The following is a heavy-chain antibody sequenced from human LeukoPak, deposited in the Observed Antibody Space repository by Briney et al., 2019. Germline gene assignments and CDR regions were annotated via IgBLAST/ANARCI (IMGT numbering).Heavy chain of an antibody. J-gene: IGHJ4*02. CDR3: ARDLHDYGDGEGY. CDR1: GFTFRSYG. D-gene: IGHD4-17*01. V-gene: IGHV3-23*01. CDR2: ISGSGGTT. Sequence: QAGGSLRLSCAASGFTFRSYGMSWVRQAPGKGLEWVSGISGSGGTTYYADSVKGRFIISRDNSKNTLYLEMNSLRAEDTAVYYCARDLHDYGDGEGYWGQGTLVTVSS.